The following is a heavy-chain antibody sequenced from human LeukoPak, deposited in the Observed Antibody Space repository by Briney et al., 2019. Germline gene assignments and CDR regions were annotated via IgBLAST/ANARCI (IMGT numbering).Heavy chain of an antibody. V-gene: IGHV3-21*01. Sequence: GGSLRLSCAASGFTFSSYSMNWVRQAPGKGLEWVSSISSSSSYIYYADSVKGRFTISRDNAKNSLYLQMNSLRAEDTAVYYCARDRLETIFGVVIIEDFLINYWGQGTLVTVSS. CDR3: ARDRLETIFGVVIIEDFLINY. J-gene: IGHJ4*02. D-gene: IGHD3-3*01. CDR2: ISSSSSYI. CDR1: GFTFSSYS.